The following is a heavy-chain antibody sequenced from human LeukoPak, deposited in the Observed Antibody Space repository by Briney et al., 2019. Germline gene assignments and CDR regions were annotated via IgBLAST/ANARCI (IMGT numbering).Heavy chain of an antibody. Sequence: SVKVSCKASGGTFSSYAISWVRQAPGQGLEWMGGIIPIFGTANYAQKFQGRVTITTDESTSTAYMELSSLRSEDTAVYYCARGAAYYDILTGYYYYYFDYWGQGTLVTVSS. CDR2: IIPIFGTA. D-gene: IGHD3-9*01. V-gene: IGHV1-69*05. CDR3: ARGAAYYDILTGYYYYYFDY. J-gene: IGHJ4*02. CDR1: GGTFSSYA.